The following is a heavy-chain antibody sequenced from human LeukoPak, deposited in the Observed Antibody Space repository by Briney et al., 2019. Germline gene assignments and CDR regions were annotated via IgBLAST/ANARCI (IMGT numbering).Heavy chain of an antibody. D-gene: IGHD2-8*01. Sequence: SETLSLTCTVPGGSISSGGYYWSWIRQHPGKGLEWIGYIYYSGSTYYNPSLKSRVTISVDTSKNQFSLKLSSVTAADTAVYYCARSSYCTNGVCYPLYYYYGMDVWGQGTTVTVSS. CDR3: ARSSYCTNGVCYPLYYYYGMDV. J-gene: IGHJ6*02. CDR1: GGSISSGGYY. V-gene: IGHV4-31*03. CDR2: IYYSGST.